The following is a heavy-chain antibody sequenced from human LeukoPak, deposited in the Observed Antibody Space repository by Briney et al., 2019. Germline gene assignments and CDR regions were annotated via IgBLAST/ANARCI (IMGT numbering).Heavy chain of an antibody. CDR2: INHSGST. V-gene: IGHV4-34*01. CDR1: GGSFSGYY. CDR3: ARRQPYSPLDY. J-gene: IGHJ4*02. D-gene: IGHD5-18*01. Sequence: SETLSLTCAVYGGSFSGYYWSWIRQPPGKGLEWIGEINHSGSTNYNPSLKSRVTISVDTSKNQFSLKLSSVTAADTAVYYCARRQPYSPLDYWGQGTLVTVSS.